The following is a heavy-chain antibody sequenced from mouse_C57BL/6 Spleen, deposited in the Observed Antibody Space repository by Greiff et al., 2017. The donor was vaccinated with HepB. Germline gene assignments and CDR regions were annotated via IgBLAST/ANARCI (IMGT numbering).Heavy chain of an antibody. CDR3: ARSLTGNY. CDR1: GYAFSSSW. J-gene: IGHJ2*01. D-gene: IGHD4-1*01. CDR2: IYPGDGDT. Sequence: VKLMESGPELVKPGASVKISCKASGYAFSSSWMNWVKQRPGKGLEWIGRIYPGDGDTNYNGKFKGKATLTADKSSSTAYMQLSSLTSEDSAVYFCARSLTGNYWGQGTTLTVSS. V-gene: IGHV1-82*01.